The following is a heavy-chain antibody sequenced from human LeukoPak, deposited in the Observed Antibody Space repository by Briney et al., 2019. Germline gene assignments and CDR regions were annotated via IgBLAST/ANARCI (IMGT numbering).Heavy chain of an antibody. CDR1: GGPINSYY. Sequence: SEILCLTCTVSGGPINSYYCNWIRQPPGKGLEWIGYIYNSENMYYSPFLKCRVTISVDTSEKQFSLQLTSVTAADKDVYYCARAVGAMTDFDYWGQGTMVTVSS. D-gene: IGHD3-16*01. CDR3: ARAVGAMTDFDY. V-gene: IGHV4-59*08. J-gene: IGHJ4*02. CDR2: IYNSENM.